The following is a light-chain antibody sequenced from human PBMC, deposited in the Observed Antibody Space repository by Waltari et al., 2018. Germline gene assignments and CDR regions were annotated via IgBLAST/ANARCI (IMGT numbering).Light chain of an antibody. CDR2: AAS. CDR1: QGISGF. CDR3: QQLKGYPIT. Sequence: IQLTQSPSSLTASVGDRVTITCRASQGISGFLAWYQQKPGKAPKLLIYAASTLQSGVPLRFSGSRSGTDFTLTITSLQPEDFATYYCQQLKGYPITFGQGTRLEIK. V-gene: IGKV1-9*01. J-gene: IGKJ5*01.